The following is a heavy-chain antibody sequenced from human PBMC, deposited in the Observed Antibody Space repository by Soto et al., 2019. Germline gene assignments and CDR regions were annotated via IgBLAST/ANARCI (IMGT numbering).Heavy chain of an antibody. Sequence: QVQLVQPGAAVMKPGSSVTVSCKASGGTFSSYAISWVRQASGQGLEWMGGIIPIFGTADYAQKFQGRVTITADGSTSTAYVELSSLRSEDTAVYYCATNPENYYYGMDVWGQGTTVTVSS. CDR1: GGTFSSYA. J-gene: IGHJ6*02. CDR3: ATNPENYYYGMDV. V-gene: IGHV1-69*12. CDR2: IIPIFGTA.